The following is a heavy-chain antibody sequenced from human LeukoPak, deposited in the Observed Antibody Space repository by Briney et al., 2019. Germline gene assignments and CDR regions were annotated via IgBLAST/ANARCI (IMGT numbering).Heavy chain of an antibody. V-gene: IGHV4-59*01. J-gene: IGHJ3*02. D-gene: IGHD2-2*01. CDR1: GGSISSYY. Sequence: SETLSPTCTVSGGSISSYYWSWIRQPPGRGLEWIGYIYYSGSTNYNPSLKSRVTISVDTSKNQFSLKLSSVTAADTAVYYCARGPYCSSTSCYAAFDIWGQGTMVTVSS. CDR2: IYYSGST. CDR3: ARGPYCSSTSCYAAFDI.